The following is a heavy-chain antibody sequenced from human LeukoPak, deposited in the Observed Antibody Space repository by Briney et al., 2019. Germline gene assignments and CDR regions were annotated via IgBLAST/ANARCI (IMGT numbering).Heavy chain of an antibody. J-gene: IGHJ4*02. CDR2: IYHSGST. V-gene: IGHV4-4*02. CDR3: ARERAAAGTRLDY. D-gene: IGHD6-13*01. Sequence: SETLSLTCAASGGSISSSNWWSWVRQPPGKGLEWIGEIYHSGSTNYNPSLKSRVTISVDKSKNQFSLKLSSVTAADTAVYYCARERAAAGTRLDYWGQGTLVTVSS. CDR1: GGSISSSNW.